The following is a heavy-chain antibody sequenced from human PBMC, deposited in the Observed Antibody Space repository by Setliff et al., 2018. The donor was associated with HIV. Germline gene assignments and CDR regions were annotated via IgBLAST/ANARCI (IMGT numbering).Heavy chain of an antibody. D-gene: IGHD6-19*01. Sequence: GSSVKVSCRTYGYIFTSYHLHWVRQAPGQGLEWVRVINTRGPRITYAQKFQCIVTMTSDPSTSTVYMQLISLKLDDTAFYYCERFHMSSGWYVDYWGQGTLVTVSS. J-gene: IGHJ4*02. CDR1: GYIFTSYH. V-gene: IGHV1-46*01. CDR2: INTRGPRI. CDR3: ERFHMSSGWYVDY.